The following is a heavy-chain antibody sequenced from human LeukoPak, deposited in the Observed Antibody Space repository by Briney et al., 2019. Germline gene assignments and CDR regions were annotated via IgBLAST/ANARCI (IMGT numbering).Heavy chain of an antibody. V-gene: IGHV3-7*01. CDR2: IKQDGSEK. D-gene: IGHD3-3*01. J-gene: IGHJ4*02. CDR1: GFTFSSYW. Sequence: GGSLRLSCAASGFTFSSYWMSWVRQAPGKGLEWVANIKQDGSEKYYVDSVKGRFTISRDNAKNSLYLQMNSLRAEDTAVYYCARKYYDFWSGYYTGMTSSRFDYWGQGTLVTVSS. CDR3: ARKYYDFWSGYYTGMTSSRFDY.